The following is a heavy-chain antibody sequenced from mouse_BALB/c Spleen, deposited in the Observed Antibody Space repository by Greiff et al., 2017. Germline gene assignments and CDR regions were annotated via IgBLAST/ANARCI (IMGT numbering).Heavy chain of an antibody. J-gene: IGHJ4*01. D-gene: IGHD2-3*01. V-gene: IGHV1S135*01. CDR2: IDPFNGGT. Sequence: VQLQQSGPELMKPGASVKISCKASGYSFTSYYMHWVKQSHGKSLEWIGYIDPFNGGTSYNQKFKGKATLTVDKSSSTAYMHLSSLTSEDSAVYYCARSHYDGYPYAMDYWGQGTSVTVSS. CDR3: ARSHYDGYPYAMDY. CDR1: GYSFTSYY.